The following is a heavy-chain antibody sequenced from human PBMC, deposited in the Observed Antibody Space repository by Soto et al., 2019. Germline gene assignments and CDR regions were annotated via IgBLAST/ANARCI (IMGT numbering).Heavy chain of an antibody. CDR3: AKVYRWYYFDY. CDR2: ISGSGGST. J-gene: IGHJ4*02. CDR1: GFTFSSYA. D-gene: IGHD6-13*01. V-gene: IGHV3-23*01. Sequence: EVQLLESGGGLVQPGGSLSLSCAASGFTFSSYAMRWVRQAPGQGLEWVSAISGSGGSTYYADSVKGRFTITRDNSKNTLYLQMNSLRAEDTAVYYCAKVYRWYYFDYWGQGTLVTVSS.